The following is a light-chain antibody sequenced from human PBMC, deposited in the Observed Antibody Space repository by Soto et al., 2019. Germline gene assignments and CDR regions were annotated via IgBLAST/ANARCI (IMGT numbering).Light chain of an antibody. Sequence: DIQMTQSPSSVSASVGDRVTITCRASQDIRSWLAWYQQKPGKAPNLLIYAASSLQRGVPSRFSGSGSGTDFTLTISRLQPEDFATYYCQQANSVPFTFGPGTKVDI. CDR3: QQANSVPFT. CDR2: AAS. V-gene: IGKV1-12*02. CDR1: QDIRSW. J-gene: IGKJ3*01.